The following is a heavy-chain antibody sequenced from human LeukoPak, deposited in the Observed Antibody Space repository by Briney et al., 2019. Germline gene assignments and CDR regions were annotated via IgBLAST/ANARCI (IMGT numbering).Heavy chain of an antibody. CDR2: ISYDGSNK. V-gene: IGHV3-30*04. J-gene: IGHJ4*02. Sequence: PGRSLRLSCAASGFTFSSYAMHWVRQTPGKGLEWVAVISYDGSNKFYADSVKGRFTISRDNAKNSLFLQMDSLRAEDTAVYYCAKSHSRGWGPFDYWGQGTLITVSS. D-gene: IGHD6-19*01. CDR1: GFTFSSYA. CDR3: AKSHSRGWGPFDY.